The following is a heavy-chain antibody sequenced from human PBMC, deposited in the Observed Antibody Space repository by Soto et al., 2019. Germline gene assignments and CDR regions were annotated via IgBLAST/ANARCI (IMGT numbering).Heavy chain of an antibody. D-gene: IGHD3-10*01. CDR3: ARGDPRIWFGESRIINGYGMDV. CDR2: ISSSSSYI. J-gene: IGHJ6*02. Sequence: GGSLRLSCAASGFTFSSYSMNWVRQAPGKGLEWVSSISSSSSYIYYADSVKGRFTISRDNAKNSLYLQMNSLRAEDTAVYYCARGDPRIWFGESRIINGYGMDVWGQGTTVTVSS. V-gene: IGHV3-21*01. CDR1: GFTFSSYS.